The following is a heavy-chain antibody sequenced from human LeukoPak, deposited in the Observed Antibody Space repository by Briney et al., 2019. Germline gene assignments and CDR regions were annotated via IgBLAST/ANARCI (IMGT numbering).Heavy chain of an antibody. CDR3: AREYSSSWGY. J-gene: IGHJ4*02. Sequence: ASVKVSCKASGYTFTSYTMHWVRQAPGQGLERMGIINPSGGSTSHAQKFQGRVTMTRDTSTSTVYMELSSLRSEDTAVYYCAREYSSSWGYWGQGTLVTVSS. V-gene: IGHV1-46*01. CDR1: GYTFTSYT. D-gene: IGHD6-13*01. CDR2: INPSGGST.